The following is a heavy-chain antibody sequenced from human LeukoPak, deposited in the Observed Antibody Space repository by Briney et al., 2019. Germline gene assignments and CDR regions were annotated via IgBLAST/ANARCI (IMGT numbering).Heavy chain of an antibody. D-gene: IGHD6-13*01. V-gene: IGHV3-23*01. CDR3: AKGGSSSWDYFDY. CDR2: ISGSGGST. CDR1: GFSFSSYA. Sequence: GGSLRLSCAASGFSFSSYAMSWVRQAPGKGLEWVCAISGSGGSTYYADSVKGRFTIYRDNSKNTLYLQMSSLRAEDTAVYYCAKGGSSSWDYFDYWGQGTLVTVSS. J-gene: IGHJ4*02.